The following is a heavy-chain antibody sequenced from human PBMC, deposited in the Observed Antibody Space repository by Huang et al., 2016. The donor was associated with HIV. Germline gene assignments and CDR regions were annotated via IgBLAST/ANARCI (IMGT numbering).Heavy chain of an antibody. CDR2: MNPNSGNH. J-gene: IGHJ4*02. CDR3: ARGLQGYSIGYYYFDS. CDR1: GYTFSSND. Sequence: QVQLKQSGAEVKKPGASVKVSCKASGYTFSSNDINWVRQATGQGVEWRGWMNPNSGNHGDAQEFRGRVTFSRDTSTTTADMELSSLTIEDTAVYYCARGLQGYSIGYYYFDSWGQGTLITVSS. D-gene: IGHD3-22*01. V-gene: IGHV1-8*03.